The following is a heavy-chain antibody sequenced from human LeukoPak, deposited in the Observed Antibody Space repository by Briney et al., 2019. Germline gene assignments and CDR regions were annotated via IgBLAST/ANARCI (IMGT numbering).Heavy chain of an antibody. V-gene: IGHV1-18*01. J-gene: IGHJ4*02. D-gene: IGHD3-22*01. CDR2: ISAYNGNT. CDR3: ARQPPDYDSSGYYRFDY. CDR1: GYTFTSYG. Sequence: ASVKVSCKASGYTFTSYGISWVRQAPGQGLEWMGWISAYNGNTNYAQKLQGRVTMTTDTSTSTAYMELRSLRSDDTAVYYCARQPPDYDSSGYYRFDYWGQGTLVTVSS.